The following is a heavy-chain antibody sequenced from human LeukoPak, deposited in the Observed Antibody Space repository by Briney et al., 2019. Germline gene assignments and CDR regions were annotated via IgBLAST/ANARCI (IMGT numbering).Heavy chain of an antibody. CDR3: ARDSFWGAEDFDY. J-gene: IGHJ4*02. Sequence: PSETLSLTCTVSGGSISSGGYYWSWIRQHPGKGLEWIGYIYYSGSTYYNPSLKSRVTISVDTSKNQFSLKLSSVTAADTAVYYCARDSFWGAEDFDYWGQGTLVTVSS. D-gene: IGHD3-16*01. V-gene: IGHV4-31*03. CDR1: GGSISSGGYY. CDR2: IYYSGST.